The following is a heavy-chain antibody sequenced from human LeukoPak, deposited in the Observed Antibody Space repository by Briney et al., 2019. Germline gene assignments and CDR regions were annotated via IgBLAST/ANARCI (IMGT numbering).Heavy chain of an antibody. CDR1: GFTFSNYA. D-gene: IGHD2-15*01. CDR3: VKGYCSSGNCFSRTMYYFDY. V-gene: IGHV3-64D*09. Sequence: GGSLRLSCSASGFTFSNYAIHWVRQASGKGLEYVSAISTNGGSTYYADSVKGRFTISRDNSKNTLYLQMSSLRAEDTAVYYCVKGYCSSGNCFSRTMYYFDYWGQGTLVTVSS. J-gene: IGHJ4*02. CDR2: ISTNGGST.